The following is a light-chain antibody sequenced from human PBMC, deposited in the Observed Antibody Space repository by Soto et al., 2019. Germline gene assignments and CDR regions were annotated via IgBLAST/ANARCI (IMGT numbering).Light chain of an antibody. J-gene: IGLJ1*01. V-gene: IGLV2-23*01. CDR2: EGS. Sequence: QSALTQPASVSGSPGQSITISCTGTSSDVGSYNLVSWYQQHPGKAPKLMIYEGSKRPSGVSNRFSGSKSGNTASLTISGLQAEDEADYYCCSYAGRVYVFGTGTKVTV. CDR3: CSYAGRVYV. CDR1: SSDVGSYNL.